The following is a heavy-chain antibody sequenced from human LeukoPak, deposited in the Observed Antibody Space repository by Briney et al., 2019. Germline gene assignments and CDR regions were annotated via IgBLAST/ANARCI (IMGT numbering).Heavy chain of an antibody. CDR3: ARATHGSGSYYHYYYYYMDV. Sequence: ASETLSLTCTVSGGSISSYYWSWIRQPPGKGLEWIGYIYYSGSTNYNPSLKSRVTISVDTSKNQFSPKLSSVTAADTAVYYCARATHGSGSYYHYYYYYMDVWGKGTTVTVSS. J-gene: IGHJ6*03. CDR1: GGSISSYY. V-gene: IGHV4-59*01. CDR2: IYYSGST. D-gene: IGHD3-10*01.